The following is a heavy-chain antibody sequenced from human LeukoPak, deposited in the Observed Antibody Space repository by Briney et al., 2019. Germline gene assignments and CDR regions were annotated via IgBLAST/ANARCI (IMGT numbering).Heavy chain of an antibody. Sequence: SETLSLTCAVYGGSFSGYYWSWIRQPPGKGLEWIGEIDHSGSTNYNPSLKSRVTISVDTSKNQFSLKLSSVTAADTAVYYCARRGLVGATLDYWGQGTLVTVSS. V-gene: IGHV4-34*01. D-gene: IGHD1-26*01. J-gene: IGHJ4*02. CDR3: ARRGLVGATLDY. CDR2: IDHSGST. CDR1: GGSFSGYY.